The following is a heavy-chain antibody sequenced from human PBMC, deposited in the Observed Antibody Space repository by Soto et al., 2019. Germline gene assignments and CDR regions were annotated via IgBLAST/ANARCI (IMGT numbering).Heavy chain of an antibody. Sequence: QVQLVESGGGVVQPGRSLRLSCAASGFTFSSYAMHWVRQAPGKGLEWVAVISYDGSNKYYADSVKGRFTISRDNSKNTLYLQMNSLRAEDTAVYYCARPDLFPLPAAPLGYGMDVWGQGTTVTVSS. CDR2: ISYDGSNK. CDR3: ARPDLFPLPAAPLGYGMDV. D-gene: IGHD2-2*01. V-gene: IGHV3-30-3*01. CDR1: GFTFSSYA. J-gene: IGHJ6*02.